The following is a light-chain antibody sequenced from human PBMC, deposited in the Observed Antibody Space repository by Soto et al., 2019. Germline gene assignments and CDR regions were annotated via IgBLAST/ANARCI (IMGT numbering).Light chain of an antibody. CDR2: DAS. J-gene: IGKJ2*01. V-gene: IGKV1-39*01. CDR1: QTISTY. Sequence: DIQMTQSPSSLSASVGDRVTITCRASQTISTYLTWYQQKPGKAPRLLIYDASSLLSGVPSRFSGSGSGTDFTLTIASLQPEDFSTYCCQQSDSTPYTFGQGTKVEI. CDR3: QQSDSTPYT.